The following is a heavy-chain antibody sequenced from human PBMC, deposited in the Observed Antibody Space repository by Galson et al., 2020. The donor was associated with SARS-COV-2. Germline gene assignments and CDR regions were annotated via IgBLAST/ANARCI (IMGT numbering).Heavy chain of an antibody. J-gene: IGHJ4*02. Sequence: SETLSLTCTVSGGSISSSSYYWSWIRQPPGKGLVWIGYIYYSGNTRYNPSLKSRVTISVDTSKNQFSLKVSSVTAADTAVYFCARFTAVYSFDYWGQGTLVTVSS. CDR3: ARFTAVYSFDY. CDR1: GGSISSSSYY. V-gene: IGHV4-61*01. D-gene: IGHD5-18*01. CDR2: IYYSGNT.